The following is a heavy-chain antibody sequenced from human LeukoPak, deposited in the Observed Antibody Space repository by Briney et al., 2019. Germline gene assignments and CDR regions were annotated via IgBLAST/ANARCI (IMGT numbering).Heavy chain of an antibody. D-gene: IGHD2-2*01. CDR3: ATPNDQLLSYYCYYMDV. CDR2: IIPILGIA. J-gene: IGHJ6*03. CDR1: GGTFSSYT. Sequence: SVKVSCKASGGTFSSYTISWVRQAPGQGLEWVGRIIPILGIANCAQKFQGRVTITADKSTSTAYMELSSLRSEDTAVYYCATPNDQLLSYYCYYMDVWGKGTTVTVSS. V-gene: IGHV1-69*02.